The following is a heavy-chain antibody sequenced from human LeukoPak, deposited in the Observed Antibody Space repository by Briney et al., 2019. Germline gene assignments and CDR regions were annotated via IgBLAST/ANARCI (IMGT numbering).Heavy chain of an antibody. Sequence: SETLSLTCTVSGGSISSYYWSWIRQPPGKGLEWIGYIYYSGSTNYNPSLKSRVTISVDTSKNQFSLKLSSVTAADTAVYYCARYYDSSGYYPYYFDYWGQGTLVTVSS. D-gene: IGHD3-22*01. V-gene: IGHV4-59*01. CDR1: GGSISSYY. J-gene: IGHJ4*02. CDR2: IYYSGST. CDR3: ARYYDSSGYYPYYFDY.